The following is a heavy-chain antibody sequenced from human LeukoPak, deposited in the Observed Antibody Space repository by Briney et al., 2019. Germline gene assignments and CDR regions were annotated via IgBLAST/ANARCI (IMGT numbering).Heavy chain of an antibody. J-gene: IGHJ4*02. CDR3: ARDAPSYGGFDY. D-gene: IGHD4-23*01. CDR1: GGSISSYY. Sequence: SETLSLTCTVSGGSISSYYWSWIRQPPGKGLEWIGYIYYSGSTNYNPSLKSRVTISVDTSKKQFSLKLSSVTAADTAVYYCARDAPSYGGFDYWGQGTLVTVSS. V-gene: IGHV4-59*01. CDR2: IYYSGST.